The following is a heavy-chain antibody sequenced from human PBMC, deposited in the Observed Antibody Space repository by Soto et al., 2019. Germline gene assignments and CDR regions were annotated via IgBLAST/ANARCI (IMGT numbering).Heavy chain of an antibody. CDR3: AKDRTTMVRGVIIY. Sequence: EVQLLESGGGLVQPGGSLRLSCAASGVTFSSYAMSWVRQAPGKGLEWVSAISGRGGSTYYADSVKGRFTSSRDNSKNTLHLQMNSLRAEDTVVYYCAKDRTTMVRGVIIYWGQGTLVAVSS. D-gene: IGHD3-10*01. CDR2: ISGRGGST. J-gene: IGHJ4*02. CDR1: GVTFSSYA. V-gene: IGHV3-23*01.